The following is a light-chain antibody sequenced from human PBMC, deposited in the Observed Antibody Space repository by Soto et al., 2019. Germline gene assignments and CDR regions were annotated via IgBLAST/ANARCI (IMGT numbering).Light chain of an antibody. CDR1: QSISSN. CDR3: QHYNNWPPWT. J-gene: IGKJ1*01. Sequence: DIVMTQSPATLSVSPGERATLSCRASQSISSNLAWYQQEPGQAPRLLIYGASTRATGIPARFSGSGSGTEFTLTISSLQSEDFVVYYCQHYNNWPPWTFGQGTKVEIK. CDR2: GAS. V-gene: IGKV3-15*01.